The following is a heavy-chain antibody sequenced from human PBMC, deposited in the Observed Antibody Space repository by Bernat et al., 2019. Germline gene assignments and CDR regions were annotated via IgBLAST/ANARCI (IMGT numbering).Heavy chain of an antibody. D-gene: IGHD3-3*01. J-gene: IGHJ5*02. Sequence: EVQLVESGGGLFQPGGSLRLPFAASGFTFSSFWMSWVRRAPGKGLEWGANKKQDGSEKYYVDSVKGRFTISRDNAKNSLYLQMNSLRAEDTAVYYCAREGGQGYYDFWSGYLDWFDPWGQGTLVTVSS. CDR1: GFTFSSFW. CDR2: KKQDGSEK. V-gene: IGHV3-7*01. CDR3: AREGGQGYYDFWSGYLDWFDP.